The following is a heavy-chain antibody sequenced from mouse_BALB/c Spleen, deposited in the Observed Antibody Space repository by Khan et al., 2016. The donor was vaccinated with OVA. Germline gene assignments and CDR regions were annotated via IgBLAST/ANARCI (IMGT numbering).Heavy chain of an antibody. CDR2: INPSTGYS. Sequence: QVQLQQSGAELAKPGASVKMSCKASGYTFTSYWMHWVKQRPGQGLEWIGYINPSTGYSEYNQKFKDKATLTADKSSSTAYMQLSSLTSDDSAVSYCANHGSSSAWFAYWGQGTLVTVSA. CDR3: ANHGSSSAWFAY. V-gene: IGHV1-7*01. D-gene: IGHD1-1*01. J-gene: IGHJ3*01. CDR1: GYTFTSYW.